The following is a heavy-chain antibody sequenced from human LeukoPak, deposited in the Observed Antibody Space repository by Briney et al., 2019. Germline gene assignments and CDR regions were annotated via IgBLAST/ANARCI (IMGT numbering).Heavy chain of an antibody. Sequence: SVKVSCKASGGTFSSYAISWVRQAPGQGLEWMGGIIPIFGTANYAQKFQGRVTITTDESTSTAYMELSSLRSEDTAVYYCARDVAAAGTSVAMLGYYMDVWGKGTTVTVSS. D-gene: IGHD6-13*01. CDR2: IIPIFGTA. J-gene: IGHJ6*03. CDR1: GGTFSSYA. V-gene: IGHV1-69*05. CDR3: ARDVAAAGTSVAMLGYYMDV.